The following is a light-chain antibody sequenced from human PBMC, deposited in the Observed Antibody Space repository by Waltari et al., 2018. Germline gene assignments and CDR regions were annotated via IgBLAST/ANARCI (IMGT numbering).Light chain of an antibody. CDR2: EDT. Sequence: SSELTQPPSVSVSPGQTAPITCSGDPLKNKYVCWYQQKPGQSPILIIYEDTKRASGIPERFSGSNSGNTATLTISGTQALDEADYFCQAWESTTVIFGGGTKLTVL. CDR1: PLKNKY. V-gene: IGLV3-1*01. CDR3: QAWESTTVI. J-gene: IGLJ2*01.